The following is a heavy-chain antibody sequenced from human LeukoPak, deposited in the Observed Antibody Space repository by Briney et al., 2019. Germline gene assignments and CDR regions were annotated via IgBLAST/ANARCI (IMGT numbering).Heavy chain of an antibody. V-gene: IGHV4-31*03. CDR1: GGSISSGGYY. CDR3: ARVIARYYSSSRAGNFDY. J-gene: IGHJ4*02. Sequence: SETLSLTCTVSGGSISSGGYYWSWIRQHPGKGLEWIGYIYYSGSTYYNPSRKSRVTISVDTSKNQFSLKLSSVTAADTAVYYCARVIARYYSSSRAGNFDYWGQGTLVTVSS. CDR2: IYYSGST. D-gene: IGHD6-6*01.